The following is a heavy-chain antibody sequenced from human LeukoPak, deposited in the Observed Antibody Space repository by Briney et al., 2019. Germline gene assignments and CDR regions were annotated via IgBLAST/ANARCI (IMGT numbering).Heavy chain of an antibody. Sequence: GGSLRLSCAASGFTFSTYAMSWVRQAPGKGLEWVSGISGSGGGTYYADSLEGRFTISRDNSKNTLYLQMDSLRVEDTAVYYCAKVPYDLLTGNYPPYLDYWGPGTLVTVSS. CDR2: ISGSGGGT. CDR1: GFTFSTYA. V-gene: IGHV3-23*01. J-gene: IGHJ4*02. D-gene: IGHD3-9*01. CDR3: AKVPYDLLTGNYPPYLDY.